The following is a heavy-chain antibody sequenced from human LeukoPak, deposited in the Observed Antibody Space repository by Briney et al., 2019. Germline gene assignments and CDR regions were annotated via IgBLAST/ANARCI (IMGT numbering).Heavy chain of an antibody. V-gene: IGHV4-39*01. D-gene: IGHD6-19*01. J-gene: IGHJ4*02. CDR1: GGSISSYNYY. CDR3: ASSGAIAVAGIDRRFDY. Sequence: SETLSLTCTVSGGSISSYNYYWGWIRQPPGKGLEWIGSIYYSGSTYYNPSLKSRVTISVDTSKNQFSLKLSSVTAADTAVYYCASSGAIAVAGIDRRFDYWGQGTLVTVSS. CDR2: IYYSGST.